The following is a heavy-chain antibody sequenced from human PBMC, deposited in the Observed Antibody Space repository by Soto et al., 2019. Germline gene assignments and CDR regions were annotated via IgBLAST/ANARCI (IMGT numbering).Heavy chain of an antibody. CDR3: ARLRSSSGYQTGPFDY. J-gene: IGHJ4*02. V-gene: IGHV5-10-1*01. Sequence: GESLKISCKGSGYSFTSYWISWVRQMPGKGLEWMGRIDPSDSYTNYSPSFQGHVTISADKSISTAYLQWSSLKASDTAMYYCARLRSSSGYQTGPFDYWDQGTLVTVSS. CDR2: IDPSDSYT. CDR1: GYSFTSYW. D-gene: IGHD3-22*01.